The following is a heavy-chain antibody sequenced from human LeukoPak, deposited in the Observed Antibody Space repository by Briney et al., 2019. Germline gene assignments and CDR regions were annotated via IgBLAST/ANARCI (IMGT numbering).Heavy chain of an antibody. V-gene: IGHV3-23*01. CDR3: AKVRYSSSRENIDY. J-gene: IGHJ4*02. Sequence: PGGSLRLSCAASGFTFSSYAMSWVRQAPGKGLEWVSAISGSGGSTYYADSVKGRFTIYRDNSKNTLYLQMNSLRAEDTAVYYCAKVRYSSSRENIDYWGQGTLVTVSS. CDR1: GFTFSSYA. D-gene: IGHD6-6*01. CDR2: ISGSGGST.